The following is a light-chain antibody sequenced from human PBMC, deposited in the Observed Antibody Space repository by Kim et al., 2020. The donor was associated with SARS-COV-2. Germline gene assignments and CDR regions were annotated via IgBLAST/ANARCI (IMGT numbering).Light chain of an antibody. Sequence: QSALTQPRSVSGSPGQSVTISCTGTSSDIGNYNFVTWYQQHPGKAPKVMIYDVVKRPSGVPDRFSGSKSGNTASLTISGLQAEDEADYHCCSYAGSYMLFFGGGTKLTVL. J-gene: IGLJ2*01. V-gene: IGLV2-11*01. CDR1: SSDIGNYNF. CDR2: DVV. CDR3: CSYAGSYMLF.